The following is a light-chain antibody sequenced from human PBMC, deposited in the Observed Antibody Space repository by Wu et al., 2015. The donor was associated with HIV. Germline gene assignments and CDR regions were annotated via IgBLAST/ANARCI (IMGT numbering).Light chain of an antibody. CDR2: KAS. J-gene: IGKJ3*01. CDR3: QQYSRLCT. Sequence: DIQMTQSPSTLSVAVGGRVTISCRASQNINNWSAWYQQKPGKAPKLLIYKASTLANGVPSRFSGSGSGTEFTLTISSLQPDDFATYYCQQYSRLCTFGPGTKVDFK. V-gene: IGKV1-5*03. CDR1: QNINNW.